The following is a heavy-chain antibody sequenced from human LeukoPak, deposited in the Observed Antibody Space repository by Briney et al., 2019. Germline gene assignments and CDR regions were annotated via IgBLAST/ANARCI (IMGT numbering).Heavy chain of an antibody. V-gene: IGHV3-21*01. D-gene: IGHD2-8*01. CDR1: GFTFSSYT. Sequence: GGSLRLSCAASGFTFSSYTMNWVRQAPGKGLEWVSSISSSSAYIYYADSVKGRFTISRDDAKNSLYLQMNSLRADDTAVYYCARDNGRVMAACDCWGQGTLVTVSS. CDR2: ISSSSAYI. J-gene: IGHJ4*02. CDR3: ARDNGRVMAACDC.